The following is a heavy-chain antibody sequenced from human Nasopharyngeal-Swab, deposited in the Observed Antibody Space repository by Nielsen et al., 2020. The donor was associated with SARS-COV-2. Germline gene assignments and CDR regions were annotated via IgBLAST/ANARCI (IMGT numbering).Heavy chain of an antibody. CDR1: GFTFSSYA. V-gene: IGHV3-23*01. D-gene: IGHD3-10*01. CDR3: AKVPEKYYYGSGRGYFDY. J-gene: IGHJ4*02. CDR2: VSGSGGST. Sequence: GESLKISWAVSGFTFSSYAMSWVRQAPGKGLEWVSVVSGSGGSTYYADSVKGRFTISRDNSKNTLYLQMNSLRVEDTAVYYCAKVPEKYYYGSGRGYFDYWGQGTLVTVSS.